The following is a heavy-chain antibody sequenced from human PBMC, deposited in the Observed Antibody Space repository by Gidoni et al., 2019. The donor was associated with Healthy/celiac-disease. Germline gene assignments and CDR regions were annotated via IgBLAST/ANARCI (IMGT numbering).Heavy chain of an antibody. J-gene: IGHJ2*01. D-gene: IGHD4-17*01. CDR2: IYPGDSDT. V-gene: IGHV5-51*01. CDR1: GYSFTSYW. CDR3: ARHRFFSYGGTYWYFDL. Sequence: EVQLVQSGAAVTKPGESLTISCKGSGYSFTSYWIGWVRQMPGKGLEWMGIIYPGDSDTRYSPSFQGQVTISADKSISTAYLQWSSLKASDTAMYYCARHRFFSYGGTYWYFDLWGRGTLVTVSS.